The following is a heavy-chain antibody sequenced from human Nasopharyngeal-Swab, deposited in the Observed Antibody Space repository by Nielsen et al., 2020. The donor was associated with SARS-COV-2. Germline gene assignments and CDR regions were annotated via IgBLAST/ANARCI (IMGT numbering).Heavy chain of an antibody. Sequence: SCAASGFSFRTYWMHWVRQSPGKGLLWVSRIDTDGAITNYADSVKGRFTISRDNAKNTLYLQMNSLRADDTAVYYCARDVGGRDNYWGQGALVTVSS. CDR2: IDTDGAIT. D-gene: IGHD2-15*01. CDR1: GFSFRTYW. CDR3: ARDVGGRDNY. J-gene: IGHJ4*02. V-gene: IGHV3-74*01.